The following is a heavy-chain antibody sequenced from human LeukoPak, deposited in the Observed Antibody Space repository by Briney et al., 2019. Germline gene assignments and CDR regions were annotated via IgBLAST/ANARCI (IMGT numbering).Heavy chain of an antibody. CDR3: AKERDYGDYVVDY. Sequence: PGGSLRLSCAASGFTFSSYGMHWVRQAPGKGLEWVAVIWYDGSNKYYADSVKGRFTISRDNSKNTLYLQMNSLRAEDTAVYYCAKERDYGDYVVDYWGQGTLVTVSS. D-gene: IGHD4-17*01. V-gene: IGHV3-33*06. CDR1: GFTFSSYG. CDR2: IWYDGSNK. J-gene: IGHJ4*02.